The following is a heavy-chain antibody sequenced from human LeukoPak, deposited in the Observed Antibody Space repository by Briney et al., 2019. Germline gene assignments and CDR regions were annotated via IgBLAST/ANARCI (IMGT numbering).Heavy chain of an antibody. Sequence: ASVKVSCKSSGYTFKTYAINWLRQAPRQGLEWVGWINPSNGNPTYAQGFTGRFVFSLDTSVSTAFLHISSLQIEDTAVYYCARDTPDGRVTKFDYWGQGTLVTVSS. D-gene: IGHD4-17*01. V-gene: IGHV7-4-1*02. J-gene: IGHJ4*02. CDR1: GYTFKTYA. CDR3: ARDTPDGRVTKFDY. CDR2: INPSNGNP.